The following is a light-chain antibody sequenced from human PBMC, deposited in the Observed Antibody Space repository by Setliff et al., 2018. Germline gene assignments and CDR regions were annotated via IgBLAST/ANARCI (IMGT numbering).Light chain of an antibody. V-gene: IGLV2-11*01. CDR3: CSYGGTLYV. J-gene: IGLJ1*01. CDR1: SSDVGGYNS. CDR2: DVS. Sequence: ALTQPRSVSGSPGQSVTISCIGTSSDVGGYNSVSWYQQHPDKPPKLIMYDVSTRPSGVPDRFSGSKSGNTDSLTISGLQAEDEADYYCCSYGGTLYVFGTGTKV.